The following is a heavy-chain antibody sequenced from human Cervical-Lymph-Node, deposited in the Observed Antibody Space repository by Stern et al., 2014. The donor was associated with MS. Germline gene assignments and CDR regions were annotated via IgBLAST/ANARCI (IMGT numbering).Heavy chain of an antibody. CDR2: IKQAGSDK. V-gene: IGHV3-7*01. CDR1: GFTFSTYW. Sequence: VNLVESEGGLVQPGGSLRLSCAASGFTFSTYWMTWVRQAPGKGLEWVANIKQAGSDKYYGDSVRGRFTISLDNSKQSLYLQMHSLRAEDKDVYYCARRIQPLDYWGQGTLVTVSS. CDR3: ARRIQPLDY. D-gene: IGHD5-18*01. J-gene: IGHJ4*02.